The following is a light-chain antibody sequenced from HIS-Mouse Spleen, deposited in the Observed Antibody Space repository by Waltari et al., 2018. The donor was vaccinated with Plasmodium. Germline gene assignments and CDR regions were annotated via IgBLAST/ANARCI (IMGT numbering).Light chain of an antibody. J-gene: IGKJ1*01. Sequence: DIVMTQSPDSLAVSLGERATIHCKSSQSVLYSSNNTNYLAWYQQKPGQPPKLLIYWASTGETGVPTRFSGSGSGTDFTLTISSLQAEDVAVYYCQQYYSTPWTFGQGTKVEIK. CDR1: QSVLYSSNNTNY. CDR2: WAS. V-gene: IGKV4-1*01. CDR3: QQYYSTPWT.